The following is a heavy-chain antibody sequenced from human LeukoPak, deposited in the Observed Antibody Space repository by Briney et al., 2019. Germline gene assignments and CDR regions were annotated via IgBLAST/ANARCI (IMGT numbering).Heavy chain of an antibody. CDR3: ARENYYDSSDYLSTDDYFDY. V-gene: IGHV3-11*01. D-gene: IGHD3-22*01. CDR1: GFTFSDYY. J-gene: IGHJ4*02. Sequence: GGSLRLSCAASGFTFSDYYMSWIRQAPGKGLEWVSYISSSGSTIYYADSVKGRFTISRDNAKNSLYLQMNSLRAEDTAVYYCARENYYDSSDYLSTDDYFDYWGQGTLVTVSS. CDR2: ISSSGSTI.